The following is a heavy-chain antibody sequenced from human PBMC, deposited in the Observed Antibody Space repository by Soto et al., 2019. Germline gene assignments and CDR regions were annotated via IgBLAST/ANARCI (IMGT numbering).Heavy chain of an antibody. CDR3: AKGLRFMEH. CDR2: ISNDGMNT. V-gene: IGHV3-30-3*02. Sequence: QVHLVESGGGVVQPGRSLRLSCVASGFTFSSYALHWVRQAPGKGLEWVALISNDGMNTFYADSVKGRMTVSRDKAVKTMYLQMTRLTAEDTAVYYCAKGLRFMEHWGQGTVVTVSS. J-gene: IGHJ1*01. CDR1: GFTFSSYA. D-gene: IGHD1-1*01.